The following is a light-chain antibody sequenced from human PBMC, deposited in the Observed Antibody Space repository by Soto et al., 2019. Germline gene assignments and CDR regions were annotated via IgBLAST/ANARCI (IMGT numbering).Light chain of an antibody. Sequence: DIQMTQSPSTLSASVGDRVTITCRASQSITGWLAWFQQKPGKAPKLLISKASSLESGVPSRFSGSGSGTEFPLPISSLQPDDFATYYCQQYNPYSPWTFGQGTKVEIK. J-gene: IGKJ1*01. CDR2: KAS. CDR3: QQYNPYSPWT. CDR1: QSITGW. V-gene: IGKV1-5*03.